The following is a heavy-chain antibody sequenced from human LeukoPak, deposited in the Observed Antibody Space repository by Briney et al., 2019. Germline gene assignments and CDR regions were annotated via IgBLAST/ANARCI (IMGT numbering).Heavy chain of an antibody. J-gene: IGHJ4*02. V-gene: IGHV3-30*02. CDR1: GFTFSAYA. Sequence: GGSLRLSCAASGFTFSAYAMHWVRQAPGKGLDWVAFIRYDGFNEYYADSVKGRFTISRDNSKNTVYLQMNSLRAEDTAVYYCAKNLGHYDSSGLLFDYWGQGALVTVSS. D-gene: IGHD3-22*01. CDR3: AKNLGHYDSSGLLFDY. CDR2: IRYDGFNE.